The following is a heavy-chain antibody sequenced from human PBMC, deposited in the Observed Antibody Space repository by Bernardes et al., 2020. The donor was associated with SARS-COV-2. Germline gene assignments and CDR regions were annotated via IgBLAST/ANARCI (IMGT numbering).Heavy chain of an antibody. D-gene: IGHD3-3*01. CDR3: AREARGTIFGVVMRYGMDV. CDR1: GFTFSSYD. V-gene: IGHV3-13*01. J-gene: IGHJ6*02. CDR2: IGTAGDT. Sequence: GGSLRLSCAASGFTFSSYDMHWVRQATGKGLEWVSAIGTAGDTYYPGSVKGRFTISRENAKNSLYLQMNSLRAGDTAVYYCAREARGTIFGVVMRYGMDVWGQGTTVTVSS.